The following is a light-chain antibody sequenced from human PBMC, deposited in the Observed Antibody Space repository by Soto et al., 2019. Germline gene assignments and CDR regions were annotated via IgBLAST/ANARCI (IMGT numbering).Light chain of an antibody. V-gene: IGLV2-14*03. Sequence: QSVLTQPASVSGSPGQSITLSCTGTSSDVGGYNYVSWYQHHPGKAPKLIIYDVTNRPSGVSNPSSGSKSGNTASLTISGLQPEDEADYYCSSYTTSNTRQIVFGTGTKVTVL. CDR2: DVT. CDR3: SSYTTSNTRQIV. J-gene: IGLJ1*01. CDR1: SSDVGGYNY.